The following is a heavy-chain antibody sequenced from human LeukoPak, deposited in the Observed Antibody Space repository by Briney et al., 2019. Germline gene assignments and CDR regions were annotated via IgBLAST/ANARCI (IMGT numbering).Heavy chain of an antibody. CDR2: IYSSGST. D-gene: IGHD2-2*01. CDR3: ARAGCISTSCPVDP. J-gene: IGHJ5*02. Sequence: PSETLSLTCTVSGGSISSYYWSWIRQPPGKGLEWIGYIYSSGSTIYNPSLKSRVTISVDTSKNQFSLKLSSVTAADTAVYYCARAGCISTSCPVDPWGQGTLVTVSS. CDR1: GGSISSYY. V-gene: IGHV4-59*01.